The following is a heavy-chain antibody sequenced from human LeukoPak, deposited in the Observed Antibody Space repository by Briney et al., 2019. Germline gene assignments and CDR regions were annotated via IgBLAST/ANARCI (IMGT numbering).Heavy chain of an antibody. J-gene: IGHJ4*02. V-gene: IGHV3-21*01. CDR1: GFTFSYFD. CDR2: ISRSGSYI. D-gene: IGHD4-17*01. CDR3: ARDRYGDYQFDY. Sequence: KTGGSLRLSCAASGFTFSYFDMHWVRQAPGKGLEWVSSISRSGSYIYYGDSVKGRFTISRDNAKNSLYLQMNSLRAEDTAVYYCARDRYGDYQFDYWGQGTLVTVSS.